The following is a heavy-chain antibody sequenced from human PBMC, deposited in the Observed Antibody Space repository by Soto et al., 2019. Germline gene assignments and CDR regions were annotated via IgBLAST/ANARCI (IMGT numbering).Heavy chain of an antibody. V-gene: IGHV3-23*01. Sequence: GGALRLSCAASGLNFRNFPMSWVRPTPGKGLEWVSAISGSGTNTDYADSVKGRFTISRDNSKNTLYLQMNSLRAEDTAVYYCAKDLGELLFDYFDYWGQGTLVTVSS. J-gene: IGHJ4*02. CDR3: AKDLGELLFDYFDY. CDR2: ISGSGTNT. CDR1: GLNFRNFP. D-gene: IGHD3-10*01.